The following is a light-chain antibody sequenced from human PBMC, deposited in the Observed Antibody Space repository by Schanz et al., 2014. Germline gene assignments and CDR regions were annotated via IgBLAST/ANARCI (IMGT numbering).Light chain of an antibody. CDR3: QTWGTGIQV. V-gene: IGLV4-69*01. CDR1: SGHSSYA. CDR2: LNSDGSH. J-gene: IGLJ3*02. Sequence: QSVLTQSPSASASLGASVKLTCTLSSGHSSYAIAWHQQQPEKAPRYLMKLNSDGSHTKGDGIPDRFSGSSSGAERYLSISSLHSEDEADYYCQTWGTGIQVFGGGTKLTVL.